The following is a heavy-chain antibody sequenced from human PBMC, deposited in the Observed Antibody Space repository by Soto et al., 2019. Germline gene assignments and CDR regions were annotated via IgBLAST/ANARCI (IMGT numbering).Heavy chain of an antibody. CDR2: ISVYNGKT. J-gene: IGHJ3*02. V-gene: IGHV1-18*01. Sequence: QVQLVQSGAEVKKPGASVKVYCKASGYTFTSFGITWVRQAPGQGLEWMGWISVYNGKTNYAQKLQGRVTVTRDISTNTAYMELRSLRSDDTAVYYCAKDDYGKNDGDSLEMWGQGTMVTVSS. CDR3: AKDDYGKNDGDSLEM. D-gene: IGHD4-17*01. CDR1: GYTFTSFG.